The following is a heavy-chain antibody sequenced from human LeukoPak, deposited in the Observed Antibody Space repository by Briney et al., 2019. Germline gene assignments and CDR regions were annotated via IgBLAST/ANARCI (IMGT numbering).Heavy chain of an antibody. Sequence: GGSLRLSCAASGFTFSSYAMSWVRQAPGKGLEWVSAISGSGGSTYYADSVKGRFTTSRDNSKNTLYLQMNSLRAEDTAVYYCAKDRRVSPYYFDYWGQGTLVTVSS. J-gene: IGHJ4*02. D-gene: IGHD3-3*01. CDR3: AKDRRVSPYYFDY. CDR1: GFTFSSYA. V-gene: IGHV3-23*01. CDR2: ISGSGGST.